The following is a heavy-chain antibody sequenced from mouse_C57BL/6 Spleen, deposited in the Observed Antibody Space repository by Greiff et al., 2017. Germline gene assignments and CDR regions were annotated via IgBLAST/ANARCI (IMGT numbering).Heavy chain of an antibody. V-gene: IGHV1-82*01. D-gene: IGHD1-1*01. Sequence: VQLQQSGPELVKPGASVKISCKASGYAFSSSWMNWVKQRPGKGLEWIGRIYPGDGDTNYNGKFKGKATLTADKSSSTAYMRLSSLTSEDSAVYFCAREITTVVGPYYFDYWGQGTTLTVSS. J-gene: IGHJ2*01. CDR1: GYAFSSSW. CDR3: AREITTVVGPYYFDY. CDR2: IYPGDGDT.